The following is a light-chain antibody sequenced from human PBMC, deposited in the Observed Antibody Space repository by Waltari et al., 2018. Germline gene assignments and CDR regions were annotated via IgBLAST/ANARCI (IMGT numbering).Light chain of an antibody. Sequence: DIVMTQTPLSLPVTPGEPASISCRSSQSLLDSDGRNTYLDWYLQKPGQSPQLLIYTLSDRASGVPDKFSGSGSDTDFTLKISRVEAEDVGLYYCMQRIEFPWTFGQGTKVEIK. CDR2: TLS. CDR3: MQRIEFPWT. CDR1: QSLLDSDGRNTY. V-gene: IGKV2-40*01. J-gene: IGKJ1*01.